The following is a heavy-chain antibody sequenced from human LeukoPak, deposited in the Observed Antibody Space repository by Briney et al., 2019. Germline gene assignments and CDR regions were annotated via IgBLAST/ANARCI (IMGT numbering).Heavy chain of an antibody. CDR1: GFTFSSNW. V-gene: IGHV3-74*01. CDR2: INEDGSTT. Sequence: GGSLRLSCAASGFTFSSNWMHWVRQAPGKGLVWVSRINEDGSTTNYADSVKGRSTIFRDNAKNTLYLQMNSLRAEDTAVYYCASTRRVGATDYWGQGTLVTVSS. D-gene: IGHD1-26*01. CDR3: ASTRRVGATDY. J-gene: IGHJ4*02.